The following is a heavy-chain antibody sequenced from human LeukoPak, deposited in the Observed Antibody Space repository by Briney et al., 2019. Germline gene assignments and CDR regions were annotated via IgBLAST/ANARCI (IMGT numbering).Heavy chain of an antibody. Sequence: GXTXTXYGISGVRQAPGQGLEWMGWISAYNGNTNYAQKLQGRVTMTTDTSTSTAYMELRSLRSDDTAVYYCARSRSGRGMDVWGQGTTVTVSS. CDR1: GXTXTXYG. CDR3: ARSRSGRGMDV. D-gene: IGHD5-12*01. J-gene: IGHJ6*02. V-gene: IGHV1-18*01. CDR2: ISAYNGNT.